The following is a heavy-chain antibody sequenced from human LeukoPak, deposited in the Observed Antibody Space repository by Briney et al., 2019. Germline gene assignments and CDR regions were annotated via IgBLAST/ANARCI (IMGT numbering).Heavy chain of an antibody. CDR2: IKQDGSEK. J-gene: IGHJ3*02. V-gene: IGHV3-7*01. CDR1: GFTFSSYW. D-gene: IGHD3-9*01. Sequence: QPGGSLRLSCAASGFTFSSYWMSWVRQAPGKGLEWVANIKQDGSEKYYVDSVKGRFTISRDNAKNSLYLQMNSLRAEDTAVYYCARDTNYDILPYAFDIWGQGTVVTVSS. CDR3: ARDTNYDILPYAFDI.